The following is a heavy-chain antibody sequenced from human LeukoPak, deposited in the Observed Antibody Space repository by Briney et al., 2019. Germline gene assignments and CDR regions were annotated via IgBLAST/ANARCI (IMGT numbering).Heavy chain of an antibody. CDR2: IKSKTDGGTT. D-gene: IGHD6-6*01. CDR3: TTTPHLTYIAARPGYYYYMDV. CDR1: GFTFSNAW. Sequence: GGSLRLSCAASGFTFSNAWMSWVRQAPGKGLEWVGRIKSKTDGGTTDYAAPVKGRFTISRDDSKNTLYLQMNSLKTEDTAVYYCTTTPHLTYIAARPGYYYYMDVWGKGTTVTVSS. V-gene: IGHV3-15*01. J-gene: IGHJ6*03.